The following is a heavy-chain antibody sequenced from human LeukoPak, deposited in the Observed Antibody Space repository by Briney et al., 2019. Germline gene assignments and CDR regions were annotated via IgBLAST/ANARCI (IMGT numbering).Heavy chain of an antibody. CDR3: AKKANSGGYLGNFDY. D-gene: IGHD3-22*01. CDR1: ELTFSTYA. J-gene: IGHJ4*02. Sequence: GGSLRLSCAASELTFSTYAMSWVRQAPGKGLQWVSAITGSGGNTYYADSVKGRFTISRDNSKNTVYLQMNSLRPEDTAVYYCAKKANSGGYLGNFDYWGQGTLVTVSS. CDR2: ITGSGGNT. V-gene: IGHV3-23*01.